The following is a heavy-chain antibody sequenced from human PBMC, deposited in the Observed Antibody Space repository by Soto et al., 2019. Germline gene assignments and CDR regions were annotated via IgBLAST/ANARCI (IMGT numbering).Heavy chain of an antibody. V-gene: IGHV4-4*07. D-gene: IGHD3-9*01. CDR2: IYTSGST. J-gene: IGHJ4*02. Sequence: LSLTCTVSGGSISSYYWSWIRQPAGKGLEWIGRIYTSGSTNYNPSLKSRVTMSVDTSKNQFSLKLSSVTAADTAVYYCARGLRGLRYFDWLFAFDYWGQGTLVTVSS. CDR3: ARGLRGLRYFDWLFAFDY. CDR1: GGSISSYY.